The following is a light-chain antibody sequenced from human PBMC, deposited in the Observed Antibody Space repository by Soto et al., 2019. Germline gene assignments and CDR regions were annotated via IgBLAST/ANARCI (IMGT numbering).Light chain of an antibody. CDR1: ESVSSN. CDR3: QQYNSWPRA. J-gene: IGKJ1*01. Sequence: EIVMAQSPATLAVYSGERATLSCRASESVSSNLAWYQQNPGQAPRLLIYGSSVRATGVPDRFSGSGSGKEFTLTISSLQSEDFAVYYCQQYNSWPRACGQGNRGDIK. CDR2: GSS. V-gene: IGKV3-15*01.